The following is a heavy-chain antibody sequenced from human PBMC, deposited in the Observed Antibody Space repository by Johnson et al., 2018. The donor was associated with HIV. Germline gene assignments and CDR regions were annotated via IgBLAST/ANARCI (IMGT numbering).Heavy chain of an antibody. CDR2: ISYDGSNK. CDR3: AREGGNNWNDIAFDI. Sequence: QAQLVESGGGVVQPGRSLRLSCAASGFTFSSYTMHWVRQAPGKGLEWVAVISYDGSNKYYADSVKGRFTISRDNSKNTLYLQMNSLRAEDTAVYYCAREGGNNWNDIAFDIWGQGTMVTVSS. CDR1: GFTFSSYT. D-gene: IGHD1-1*01. V-gene: IGHV3-30*04. J-gene: IGHJ3*02.